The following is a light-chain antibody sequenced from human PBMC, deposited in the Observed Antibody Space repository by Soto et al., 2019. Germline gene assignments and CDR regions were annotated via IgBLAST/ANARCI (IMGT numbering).Light chain of an antibody. CDR1: QSISTS. CDR3: QQYNSYSLWT. V-gene: IGKV1-5*01. Sequence: DIQMTQSPSTLSASVGDRVTITCRASQSISTSLAWYQQKPGKAPELLISDASSLESGVPSRFSGSGSGAEFNLTISSLQPDDFATYYCQQYNSYSLWTFGQGTKVEMK. CDR2: DAS. J-gene: IGKJ1*01.